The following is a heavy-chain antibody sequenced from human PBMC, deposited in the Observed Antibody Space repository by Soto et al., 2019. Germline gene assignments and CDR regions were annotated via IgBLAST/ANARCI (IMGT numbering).Heavy chain of an antibody. CDR3: AKSHFPIAASRQPHFDH. Sequence: GGSLRLSCAASGFTFSSYAMSWVRQAPGKGLEWVSVISGSGRSTFYADSVKGRFTISRDDSNNTLFLQMNTLGAEDTAIYYCAKSHFPIAASRQPHFDHGGQGARVT. V-gene: IGHV3-23*01. CDR1: GFTFSSYA. D-gene: IGHD6-13*01. CDR2: ISGSGRST. J-gene: IGHJ4*02.